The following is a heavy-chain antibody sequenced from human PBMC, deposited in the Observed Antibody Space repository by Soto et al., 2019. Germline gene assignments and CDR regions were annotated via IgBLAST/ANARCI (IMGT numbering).Heavy chain of an antibody. CDR2: ISAYNGNT. D-gene: IGHD1-1*01. J-gene: IGHJ4*02. CDR3: AGDREVVGGLERPIDY. V-gene: IGHV1-18*01. Sequence: VPLVQSGAEVKKPGASVKVSCKASGYTFTSSGISWVRQAPGQGLEWMGWISAYNGNTNYAQTLQGRVTMTTDKSTSTAYMELRSLRSDDTAVYYCAGDREVVGGLERPIDYWGQGTLVTVSA. CDR1: GYTFTSSG.